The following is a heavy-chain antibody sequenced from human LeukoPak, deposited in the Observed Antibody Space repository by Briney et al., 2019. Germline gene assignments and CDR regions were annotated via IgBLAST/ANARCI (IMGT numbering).Heavy chain of an antibody. CDR3: ARINSSRWYDF. V-gene: IGHV1-2*02. Sequence: VASVKVSCKASGYTFTGYYMHWVRQAPGQGLEWMGWINPNIGDTNYAQKFQGRVTMTRDTSISTAYMELSRLRFDDTAVYYCARINSSRWYDFWDQGTLVTVSS. J-gene: IGHJ4*02. CDR1: GYTFTGYY. D-gene: IGHD6-13*01. CDR2: INPNIGDT.